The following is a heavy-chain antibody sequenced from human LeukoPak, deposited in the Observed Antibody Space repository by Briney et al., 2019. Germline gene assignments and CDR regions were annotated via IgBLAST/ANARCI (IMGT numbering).Heavy chain of an antibody. CDR3: AKANCGDCSFDE. CDR2: ISWNGGI. CDR1: GFTFDDYA. V-gene: IGHV3-9*01. D-gene: IGHD2-21*02. Sequence: PGGSLRLSCAASGFTFDDYAMHWVRQVPGKGLEWVSGISWNGGIGYADSVGGRFTISRDNAKNSLYLQMNNLRPEDTALYYCAKANCGDCSFDEWGQGIMVTVSS. J-gene: IGHJ4*02.